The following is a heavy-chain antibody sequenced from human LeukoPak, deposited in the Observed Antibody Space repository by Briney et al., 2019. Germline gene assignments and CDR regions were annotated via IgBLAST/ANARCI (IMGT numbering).Heavy chain of an antibody. V-gene: IGHV1-2*02. Sequence: ASVKVSCKASGYTFTSYDINWVRQATGQGLEWMGWINPNSGGTNYAQKFQGRVTMTRDTSISTAYMELSRLRSDDTAVYYCAGTQAYRLPDYWGQGTLVTVSS. J-gene: IGHJ4*02. CDR2: INPNSGGT. D-gene: IGHD3-16*02. CDR1: GYTFTSYD. CDR3: AGTQAYRLPDY.